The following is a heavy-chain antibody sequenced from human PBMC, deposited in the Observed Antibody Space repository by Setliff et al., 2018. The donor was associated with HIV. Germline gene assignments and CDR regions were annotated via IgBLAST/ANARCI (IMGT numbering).Heavy chain of an antibody. D-gene: IGHD5-12*01. J-gene: IGHJ4*01. CDR2: IDNRGGT. V-gene: IGHV4-34*01. CDR3: ATLRWLRSKHSDY. CDR1: GGPFTNHG. Sequence: SETLSLTCAAYGGPFTNHGWNWIRQSPGKGLEWIGEIDNRGGTNYNPSFRSRATMSVDTSKNQFSLRLSSVTAADTAVFFCATLRWLRSKHSDYWGQGTLVTVSS.